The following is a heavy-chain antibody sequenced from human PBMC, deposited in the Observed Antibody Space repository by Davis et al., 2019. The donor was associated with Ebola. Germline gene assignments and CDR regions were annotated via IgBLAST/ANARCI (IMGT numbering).Heavy chain of an antibody. CDR2: INSRGDDA. D-gene: IGHD6-19*01. CDR3: AKTMMVGIYNWFDS. Sequence: GESLKISCAASGFSFSSYDMAWVRQAPGKGLEWVAAINSRGDDAHYGDSVRGRFTVSRDNHQSALFLQMNALRGDDTARYYCAKTMMVGIYNWFDSWGQGTLVSVSS. CDR1: GFSFSSYD. V-gene: IGHV3-23*01. J-gene: IGHJ5*01.